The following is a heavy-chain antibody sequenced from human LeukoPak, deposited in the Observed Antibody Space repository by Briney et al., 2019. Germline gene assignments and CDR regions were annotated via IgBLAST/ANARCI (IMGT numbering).Heavy chain of an antibody. CDR1: GLTFGNYA. V-gene: IGHV3-23*01. D-gene: IGHD3-10*01. J-gene: IGHJ4*02. Sequence: TGGSLRLSCAGSGLTFGNYAMTWVRQSPGKGLEWVSALSSSGGSTYYADSVKGRFSISRDNSENTLYLQLNSLRAEDTAVYYCAKGIMGGGVKTLDYWGQGTLVTVAS. CDR3: AKGIMGGGVKTLDY. CDR2: LSSSGGST.